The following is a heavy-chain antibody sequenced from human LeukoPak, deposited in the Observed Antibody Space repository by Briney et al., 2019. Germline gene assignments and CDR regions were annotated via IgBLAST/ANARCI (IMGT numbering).Heavy chain of an antibody. CDR1: GFTFSSYS. V-gene: IGHV3-48*04. D-gene: IGHD3-22*01. J-gene: IGHJ4*02. CDR3: ARDYYYDSSGYYPY. Sequence: PGGSLRLSCAASGFTFSSYSMNWVRQAPGKGLEWVSYISSSSSTIYYADSVKGRFTISRDNAKNSLYLQMNSLRVEDTAVYYCARDYYYDSSGYYPYWGQGTLVTVSS. CDR2: ISSSSSTI.